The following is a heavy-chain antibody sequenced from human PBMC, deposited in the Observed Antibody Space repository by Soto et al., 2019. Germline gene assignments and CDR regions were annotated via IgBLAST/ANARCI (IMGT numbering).Heavy chain of an antibody. Sequence: EVQLVESGGGLVQPGGSLRLSCEVSGFTFSIHAMNWVRQAPGKGREWVAYIHGTRSIIYYADSVKGRFTISRDNAKNSLFLQMDSLRDEDTAVYYCARDARNADYDYWGQGTLVTVSS. J-gene: IGHJ4*02. V-gene: IGHV3-48*02. CDR2: IHGTRSII. D-gene: IGHD3-16*01. CDR1: GFTFSIHA. CDR3: ARDARNADYDY.